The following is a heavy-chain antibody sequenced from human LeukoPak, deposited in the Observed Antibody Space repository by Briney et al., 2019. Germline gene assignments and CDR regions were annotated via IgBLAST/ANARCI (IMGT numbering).Heavy chain of an antibody. CDR1: GYTFTSYG. J-gene: IGHJ4*02. D-gene: IGHD1-1*01. Sequence: ASVKVSCKATGYTFTSYGISWVRQAPGQGLEWMGWISAYNGNTNYAQKLQGRVNMTTDTSTSTAYMELRSLRSDDTAVYYCARDPVRWNSDYWGQGTLVTVSS. CDR3: ARDPVRWNSDY. CDR2: ISAYNGNT. V-gene: IGHV1-18*01.